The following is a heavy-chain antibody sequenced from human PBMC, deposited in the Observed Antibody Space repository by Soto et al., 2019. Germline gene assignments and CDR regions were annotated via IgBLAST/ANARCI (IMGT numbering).Heavy chain of an antibody. Sequence: TSETLSLTCTVSGGSISSGGYYWTWIRQHPGKGLEWIGYNYYSGITYYNPSLKSRVTISLDTSKNRFSLKLSSVTAADTAVYYCARGSSIAGLYYGMDVWGQGTTVT. J-gene: IGHJ6*02. V-gene: IGHV4-31*03. CDR3: ARGSSIAGLYYGMDV. D-gene: IGHD6-6*01. CDR2: NYYSGIT. CDR1: GGSISSGGYY.